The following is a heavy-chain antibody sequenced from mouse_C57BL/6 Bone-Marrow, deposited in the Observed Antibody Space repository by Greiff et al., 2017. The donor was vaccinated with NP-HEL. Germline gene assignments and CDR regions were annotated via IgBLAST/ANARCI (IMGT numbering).Heavy chain of an antibody. V-gene: IGHV14-4*01. CDR1: GFNIKDDY. Sequence: EVQLQQSGAELVRPGASVKLSCTASGFNIKDDYMHWVKQRPEQGLEWIGWIDPENGDPEYASKFKGKATITAVTSSNTAYLQLSSLTSEDTAVYYCTTLYYSNSWGQGASVSVSS. CDR3: TTLYYSNS. CDR2: IDPENGDP. D-gene: IGHD2-5*01. J-gene: IGHJ4*01.